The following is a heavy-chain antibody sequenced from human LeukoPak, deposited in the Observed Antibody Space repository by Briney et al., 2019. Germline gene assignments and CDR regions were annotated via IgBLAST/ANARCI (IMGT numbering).Heavy chain of an antibody. V-gene: IGHV4-34*01. CDR1: GDSFSGYY. D-gene: IGHD1-26*01. J-gene: IGHJ4*02. CDR2: INHRGNT. Sequence: SETLSLTCAVYGDSFSGYYWSWIRQPPGKGLEWIAEINHRGNTHYNPSLKSRVNISVDTSKNQFSLNLDSATAADTAVYYCARSWAGMYYPFYYFDFWGQGTLVSVSS. CDR3: ARSWAGMYYPFYYFDF.